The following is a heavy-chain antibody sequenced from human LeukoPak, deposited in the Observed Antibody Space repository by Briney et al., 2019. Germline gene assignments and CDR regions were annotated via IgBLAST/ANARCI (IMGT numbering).Heavy chain of an antibody. V-gene: IGHV4-59*08. D-gene: IGHD5-12*01. CDR1: GGSISSYY. CDR2: IFNSGIT. J-gene: IGHJ3*02. Sequence: SETLSLTCTVSGGSISSYYWSWIRQPPRKGLEWIGYIFNSGITNYNPSLKSRVTISVHTSKNQFSLKVSSVTAADTAVYYCARRRRGYNGYEDAFDIWGQGTMVTVSS. CDR3: ARRRRGYNGYEDAFDI.